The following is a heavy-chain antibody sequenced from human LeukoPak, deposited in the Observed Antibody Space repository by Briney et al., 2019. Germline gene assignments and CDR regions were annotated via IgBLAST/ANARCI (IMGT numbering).Heavy chain of an antibody. J-gene: IGHJ3*02. CDR2: IYYSGST. CDR1: GGSISSSSYY. CDR3: AREVLNCGGDCYRAFDI. D-gene: IGHD2-21*02. Sequence: SETLSLTCTVSGGSISSSSYYWGWIRQPPGKGLEWIGSIYYSGSTYYNPSLKSRVTISVDTSKNQFSLKLSSVTAADTAVYYCAREVLNCGGDCYRAFDIWGQGTMVTVSS. V-gene: IGHV4-39*07.